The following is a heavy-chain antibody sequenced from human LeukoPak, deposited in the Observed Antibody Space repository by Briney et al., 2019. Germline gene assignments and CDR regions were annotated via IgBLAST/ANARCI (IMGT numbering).Heavy chain of an antibody. J-gene: IGHJ5*02. V-gene: IGHV3-21*01. Sequence: PGGSLRLSCAASGFTFSSYSMNWVRQAPGKGLEWVSSISSSNSYIYYANSIKGRFTISRDNSKDSLYLQMNSLRAEHTAVYYCVRDSSSSLSYIDWFDPWGQGILVTVSS. CDR2: ISSSNSYI. CDR1: GFTFSSYS. CDR3: VRDSSSSLSYIDWFDP. D-gene: IGHD2-2*01.